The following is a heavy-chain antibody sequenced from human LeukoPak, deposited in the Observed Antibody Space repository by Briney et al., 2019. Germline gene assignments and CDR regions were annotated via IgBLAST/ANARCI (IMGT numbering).Heavy chain of an antibody. CDR2: IKSKTDGGTT. Sequence: GGSLRLSCAASGFTFSNAWMSWVRQAPGKGLEWVGRIKSKTDGGTTDYAAPVKGRFTISRDDSKNTLYLQMNSLKTEDTAVYYCTTCYCSGGSCSSPVEYSYGYHGYYFDYWGQGTLVTVSS. CDR1: GFTFSNAW. J-gene: IGHJ4*02. D-gene: IGHD2-15*01. V-gene: IGHV3-15*01. CDR3: TTCYCSGGSCSSPVEYSYGYHGYYFDY.